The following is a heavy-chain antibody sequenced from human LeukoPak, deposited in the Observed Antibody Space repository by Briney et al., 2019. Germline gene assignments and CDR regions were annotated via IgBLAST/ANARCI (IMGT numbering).Heavy chain of an antibody. Sequence: PGRSLSLSCAASGFTFSSYGMHWVRQAPGKGLEWVAVISYDGSNKYYADSVKGRFTISRGNAKNSLYLQMNSLRDEDTAVYYCARGGRPMDVWGQGTTVTVSS. CDR3: ARGGRPMDV. CDR2: ISYDGSNK. J-gene: IGHJ6*02. CDR1: GFTFSSYG. V-gene: IGHV3-30*03.